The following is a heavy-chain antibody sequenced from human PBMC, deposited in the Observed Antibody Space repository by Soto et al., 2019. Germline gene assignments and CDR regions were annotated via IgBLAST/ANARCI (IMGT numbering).Heavy chain of an antibody. CDR3: ARDLPYCGGDCSDYGMDV. J-gene: IGHJ6*02. CDR1: GGSVSSGSYY. V-gene: IGHV4-61*01. CDR2: IYYSGST. Sequence: QVQLQESGPGLVKPSETLSLTCTVSGGSVSSGSYYWSWIRQPPGKGLEWIGYIYYSGSTNYNPSLKSRVTISVDTSKNQFSLKLSSVTAADTAVYYCARDLPYCGGDCSDYGMDVWGQGTTVTVSS. D-gene: IGHD2-21*02.